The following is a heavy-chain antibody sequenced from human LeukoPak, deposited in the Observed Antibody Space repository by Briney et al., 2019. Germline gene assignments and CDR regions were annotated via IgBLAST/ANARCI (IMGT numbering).Heavy chain of an antibody. V-gene: IGHV3-23*01. J-gene: IGHJ2*01. CDR1: GFTFGRYA. D-gene: IGHD5-24*01. CDR2: IDGRRT. CDR3: AREVDGCSVADL. Sequence: GSLRLSCVASGFTFGRYAMSWVRQAPGKGLEWVSAIDGRRTYYEGSVKGRFTISRDNSKNTLYLQMNSLRVEDTAVYYCAREVDGCSVADLWGRGTLVTVSS.